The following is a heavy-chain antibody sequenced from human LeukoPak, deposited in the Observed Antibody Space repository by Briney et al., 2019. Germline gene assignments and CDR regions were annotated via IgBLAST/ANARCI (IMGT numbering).Heavy chain of an antibody. J-gene: IGHJ4*02. CDR2: ISSSGNTI. CDR3: VREIGSHFDY. CDR1: EFTFTSYE. Sequence: GGSLRLSCAASEFTFTSYELNWVRQAPGKGLEWVSYISSSGNTIYYADSVKGRFTISRDNAKNSLYLHMNSLRAEDTAFYYCVREIGSHFDYWGQGTLVTVSS. V-gene: IGHV3-48*03. D-gene: IGHD6-25*01.